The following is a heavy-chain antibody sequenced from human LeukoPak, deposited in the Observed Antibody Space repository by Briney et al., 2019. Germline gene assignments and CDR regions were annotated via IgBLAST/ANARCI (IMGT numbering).Heavy chain of an antibody. CDR3: ARLAVTDYYYYMDV. Sequence: SETLSLTCAVYGGSFSGYYWGWIRQPPGKGLEWIGEINHSGSTNYNPSLKSRVTISVDTSKNQFSLKLSSVTAADTAVYYCARLAVTDYYYYMDVWGKGTTVTVSS. V-gene: IGHV4-34*01. CDR1: GGSFSGYY. J-gene: IGHJ6*03. D-gene: IGHD4-11*01. CDR2: INHSGST.